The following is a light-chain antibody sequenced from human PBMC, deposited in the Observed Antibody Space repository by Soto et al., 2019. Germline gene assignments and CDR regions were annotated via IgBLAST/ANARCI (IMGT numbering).Light chain of an antibody. CDR2: GNI. CDR3: QSYDSTLSASYV. Sequence: QFLLTQPPSLSGAPGQRVTISCTGSISNIGAGYDVHWYQQRPGTAPKLLIFGNINRPSGVPDRFSGSKSGTSASLAITGLQAEDEGDYYCQSYDSTLSASYVFGTGTKVTVL. CDR1: ISNIGAGYD. J-gene: IGLJ1*01. V-gene: IGLV1-40*01.